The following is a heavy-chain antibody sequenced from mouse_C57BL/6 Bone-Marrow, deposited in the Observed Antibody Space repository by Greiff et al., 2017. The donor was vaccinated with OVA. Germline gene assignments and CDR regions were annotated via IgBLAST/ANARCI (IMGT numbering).Heavy chain of an antibody. J-gene: IGHJ4*01. CDR3: ARLPITTVDAMDY. CDR1: GFTFSDYY. D-gene: IGHD1-1*01. CDR2: ISNGGGST. V-gene: IGHV5-12*01. Sequence: EVMLVESGGGLVQPGGSLKLSCAASGFTFSDYYMYWVRQTPEKRLEWVAYISNGGGSTYYPDTVKGRFTISRDNAKNTLYLQMSRLKSEDTAMYYGARLPITTVDAMDYWGQGTSVTVSS.